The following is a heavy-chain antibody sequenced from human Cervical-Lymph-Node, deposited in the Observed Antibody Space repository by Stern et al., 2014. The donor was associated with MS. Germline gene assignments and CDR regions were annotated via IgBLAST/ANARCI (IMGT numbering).Heavy chain of an antibody. CDR2: IYYSGST. J-gene: IGHJ4*02. D-gene: IGHD6-19*01. CDR1: GGSISSSSYY. CDR3: ASPLSYSSGWYWVGTDY. Sequence: QLQLQESGPGLVKPSETLSLTCTVSGGSISSSSYYWGWIRQPPGKGLEWIGSIYYSGSTYYNPALKRRLTISVATSKHQFSLKLSSVTAADTAVYYCASPLSYSSGWYWVGTDYWGQGTLVTVSS. V-gene: IGHV4-39*01.